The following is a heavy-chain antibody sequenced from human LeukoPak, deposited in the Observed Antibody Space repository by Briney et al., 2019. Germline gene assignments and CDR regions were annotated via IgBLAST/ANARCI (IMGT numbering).Heavy chain of an antibody. CDR1: GFTFSSYA. V-gene: IGHV3-64*01. J-gene: IGHJ4*02. Sequence: PGGSLRLSCSASGFTFSSYAMHWVRQAPGKGLEYVSTISSNGGSTYYANSVKGRFTISRDDSKNTLYLQMGSLRAEDMGVYYCARDRGSSGWYYFDCWGQGTLVTVSS. CDR2: ISSNGGST. D-gene: IGHD6-19*01. CDR3: ARDRGSSGWYYFDC.